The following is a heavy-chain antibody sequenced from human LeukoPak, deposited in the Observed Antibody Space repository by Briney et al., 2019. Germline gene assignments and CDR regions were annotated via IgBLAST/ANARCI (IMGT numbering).Heavy chain of an antibody. CDR1: GGSFSGYY. CDR2: INHSGST. Sequence: PSETLSLTCAVYGGSFSGYYWSWIRQPPGKGLEWIGEINHSGSTNYNPSLKSRVTISVDTSKNQFSLKLSSVTAADTAVYYCARGPKTYYYGSGSYPYWGQGTLVTVSS. V-gene: IGHV4-34*01. D-gene: IGHD3-10*01. J-gene: IGHJ4*02. CDR3: ARGPKTYYYGSGSYPY.